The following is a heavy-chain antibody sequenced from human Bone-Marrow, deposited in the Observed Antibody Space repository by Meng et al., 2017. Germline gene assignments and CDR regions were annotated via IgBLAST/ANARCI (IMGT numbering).Heavy chain of an antibody. V-gene: IGHV4-61*02. Sequence: SETLSPTCTVSGGSISSGSYYWSWIRQPAGKGLEWIGRIYTSGSTNYNPSLKSRVTISVDTSKNQFSLKLSSVTAADTAVYYCARGFTLGYSYVDDAFDIWGQGTMVTVSS. CDR2: IYTSGST. CDR3: ARGFTLGYSYVDDAFDI. J-gene: IGHJ3*02. CDR1: GGSISSGSYY. D-gene: IGHD5-18*01.